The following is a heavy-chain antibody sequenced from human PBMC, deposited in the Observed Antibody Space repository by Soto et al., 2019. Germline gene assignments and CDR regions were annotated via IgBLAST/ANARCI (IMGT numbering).Heavy chain of an antibody. V-gene: IGHV1-18*01. D-gene: IGHD4-17*01. Sequence: QVQVVQSGAEVKKPGASVKVSCKTSGYTFTSYDISWVRQAPGQGLEWVGWISGYNGNTNYAQKVKGRAATTADTSTITAYVELRSMTSDDTAVYYCERVSATTHDGFDIWGQGTMVIVSS. CDR3: ERVSATTHDGFDI. CDR1: GYTFTSYD. J-gene: IGHJ3*02. CDR2: ISGYNGNT.